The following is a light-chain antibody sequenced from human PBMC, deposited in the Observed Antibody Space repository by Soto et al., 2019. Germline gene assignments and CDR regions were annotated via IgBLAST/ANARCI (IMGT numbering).Light chain of an antibody. CDR2: TAS. J-gene: IGKJ5*01. Sequence: DIQLSQSPSLLSASVGDRVTITCRASQGISNYLAWYQRNQGKATKLLISTASTLKSGVPSRFSGSEYRKEFALTISSLKPEDFATYNSQQLTRYPITFVQRPRLEIK. V-gene: IGKV1-9*01. CDR1: QGISNY. CDR3: QQLTRYPIT.